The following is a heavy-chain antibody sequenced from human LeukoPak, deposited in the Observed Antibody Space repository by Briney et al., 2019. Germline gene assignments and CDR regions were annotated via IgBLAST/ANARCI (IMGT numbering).Heavy chain of an antibody. CDR1: GFTFSSYW. J-gene: IGHJ4*02. D-gene: IGHD2-2*01. Sequence: GGSLRLSCAASGFTFSSYWMSWVRQAPGKGLEWVANIKQDGGEKYYVDSVKGRFTISRDNAKNSLYPQMNSLRAEDTAVYYCAREKIVVPAASGPQFDYWGQGTLVTVSS. V-gene: IGHV3-7*01. CDR2: IKQDGGEK. CDR3: AREKIVVPAASGPQFDY.